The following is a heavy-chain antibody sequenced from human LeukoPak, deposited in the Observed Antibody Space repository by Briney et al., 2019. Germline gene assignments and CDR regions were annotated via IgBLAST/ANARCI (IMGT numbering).Heavy chain of an antibody. CDR1: GFTFSNDW. V-gene: IGHV3-74*01. CDR3: AGTWSFDY. Sequence: GVSLRLSCAVSGFTFSNDWMHWVRQAPGKGLLWVSRISGDGTTTNYADSVKGRFTISRDNAKNTLYLQMDSLRAEDTAVYYCAGTWSFDYWGQGTLVTVSS. D-gene: IGHD2-15*01. CDR2: ISGDGTTT. J-gene: IGHJ4*02.